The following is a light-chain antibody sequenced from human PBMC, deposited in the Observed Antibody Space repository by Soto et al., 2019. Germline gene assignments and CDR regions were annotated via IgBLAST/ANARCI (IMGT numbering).Light chain of an antibody. Sequence: QSVLAQPASVSGSPGQSITISCTGASGYVGTYSLVSWYQQHPGKAPKVVIYEGHKRPSGVPDRFSGSTSVNTASLTISGLQTEDEADYYCCLYGGGTPYVFGAGTKVNVL. J-gene: IGLJ1*01. V-gene: IGLV2-23*01. CDR2: EGH. CDR1: SGYVGTYSL. CDR3: CLYGGGTPYV.